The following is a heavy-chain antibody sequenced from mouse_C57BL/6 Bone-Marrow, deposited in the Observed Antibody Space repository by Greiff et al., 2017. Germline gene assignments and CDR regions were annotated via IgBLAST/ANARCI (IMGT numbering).Heavy chain of an antibody. D-gene: IGHD2-4*01. CDR3: ARIYYDYDDAMDY. Sequence: EVQRVESGGDLVKPGGSLKLSCAASGFTFSSYGMSWVRQTPDKRLEWVATISSGGSYTYYPDSVKGRFTISRDNAKNTLYLQMSSLKSEDTAMYYCARIYYDYDDAMDYWGQGTSVTVSS. V-gene: IGHV5-6*01. CDR1: GFTFSSYG. J-gene: IGHJ4*01. CDR2: ISSGGSYT.